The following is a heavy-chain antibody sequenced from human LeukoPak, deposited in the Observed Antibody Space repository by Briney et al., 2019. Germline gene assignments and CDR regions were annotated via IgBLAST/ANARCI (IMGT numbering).Heavy chain of an antibody. Sequence: GASVKVYCKASRGTFSSYAISWVRRAPGQGLEWMGGIIPIFGTENYAQKFQGRVTITTDESTSTAYMELSSLRSEDTAVYYCARGAHRYCSGGSCYPTPQFDPWGQGTLVTVSS. J-gene: IGHJ5*02. D-gene: IGHD2-15*01. CDR3: ARGAHRYCSGGSCYPTPQFDP. CDR1: RGTFSSYA. CDR2: IIPIFGTE. V-gene: IGHV1-69*05.